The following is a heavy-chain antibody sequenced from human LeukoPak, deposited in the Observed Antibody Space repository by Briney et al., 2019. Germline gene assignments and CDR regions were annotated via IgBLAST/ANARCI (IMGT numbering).Heavy chain of an antibody. D-gene: IGHD3-22*01. Sequence: ASVKVSCKASGYTFTGYYMHWVRQAPGQGLEWMGWINPNSGGTNYAQKFQGRVTVTRDTSISTAYMELSRLRSDDTAVYYCARVGSGYYEFDYWGQGTLVTVSS. CDR2: INPNSGGT. J-gene: IGHJ4*02. CDR3: ARVGSGYYEFDY. V-gene: IGHV1-2*02. CDR1: GYTFTGYY.